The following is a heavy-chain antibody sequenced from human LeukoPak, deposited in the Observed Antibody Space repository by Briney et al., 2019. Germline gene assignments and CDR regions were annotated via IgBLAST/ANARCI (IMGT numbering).Heavy chain of an antibody. Sequence: GGSLRLSCTASGFNFSNFWMHWVRQAPGKGLEWVSAISGSGGSTYYADSVKGRFTISRDNSKNTLYLQMNSLRAEDTAVYYCAKDLRSWPDSMDVWGKGTTVTVSS. CDR1: GFNFSNFW. V-gene: IGHV3-23*01. D-gene: IGHD1-26*01. CDR3: AKDLRSWPDSMDV. J-gene: IGHJ6*03. CDR2: ISGSGGST.